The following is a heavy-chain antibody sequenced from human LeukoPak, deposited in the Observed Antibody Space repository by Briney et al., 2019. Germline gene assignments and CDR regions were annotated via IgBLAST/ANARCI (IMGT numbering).Heavy chain of an antibody. Sequence: SETLSLTCTVSGGSIIGYYWTWIRQPPGKGLEWIGNIYYSGTTNYNPPLKSRITMSLDTSKNQFSLRLSSVTAADTAVYYCARLPRGNWFDPWGQGTLVTVYS. CDR3: ARLPRGNWFDP. V-gene: IGHV4-59*01. CDR1: GGSIIGYY. D-gene: IGHD3-10*01. J-gene: IGHJ5*02. CDR2: IYYSGTT.